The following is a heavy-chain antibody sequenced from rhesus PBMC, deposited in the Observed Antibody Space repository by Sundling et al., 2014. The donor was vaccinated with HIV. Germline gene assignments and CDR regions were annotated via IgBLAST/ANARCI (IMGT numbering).Heavy chain of an antibody. D-gene: IGHD4-29*01. V-gene: IGHV4-80*01. CDR3: ASSLAAVAAMGRTVIV. Sequence: QVQLQESGPGLVKPSETLSLTCTVSGASISSYWWSWIRQPPGKGLEWIGEINGNSGSTNYNPSLKSRVTISRDTSKNQFSLKLSSVTAADTAVYYCASSLAAVAAMGRTVIVWGPGVLVTVSS. CDR2: INGNSGST. J-gene: IGHJ5-1*01. CDR1: GASISSYW.